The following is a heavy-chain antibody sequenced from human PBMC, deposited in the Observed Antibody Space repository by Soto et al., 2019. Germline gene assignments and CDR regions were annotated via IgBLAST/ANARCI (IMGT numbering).Heavy chain of an antibody. J-gene: IGHJ4*02. CDR2: ITPMFGTP. CDR3: ARDGTLYDSSAYYYLY. D-gene: IGHD3-22*01. CDR1: GGTFSRYT. Sequence: QVQLVQSGAEVKKPGSSVKVSCKASGGTFSRYTITWVRQAPGQGLEWMGGITPMFGTPNYAQKFQGRVTITADESTSTAYMELSSLRSEDTAMYYCARDGTLYDSSAYYYLYWGQGTLDTVSS. V-gene: IGHV1-69*01.